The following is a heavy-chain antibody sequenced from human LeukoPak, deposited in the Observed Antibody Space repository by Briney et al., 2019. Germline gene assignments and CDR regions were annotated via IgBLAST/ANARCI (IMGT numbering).Heavy chain of an antibody. CDR2: IYPGDSDT. CDR3: ARHHSDISASPYYYYGLDV. Sequence: GESLKIPCTGSGYIITNYWIAWVRQMPRKDLEWMGIIYPGDSDTRYSPSFQGQVTISGDKSISTAYLQWRSLKASDTAIYYCARHHSDISASPYYYYGLDVWGQGTTVSVSS. V-gene: IGHV5-51*01. D-gene: IGHD3-9*01. J-gene: IGHJ6*02. CDR1: GYIITNYW.